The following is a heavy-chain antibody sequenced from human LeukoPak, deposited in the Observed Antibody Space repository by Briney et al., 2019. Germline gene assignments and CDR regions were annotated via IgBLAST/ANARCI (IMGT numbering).Heavy chain of an antibody. CDR2: MNPNSGNT. CDR3: ARAGRANYYGSGSPGGNWFDP. V-gene: IGHV1-8*01. CDR1: GYTFTSYD. Sequence: ASVKVSCKASGYTFTSYDINWVRQATGRGLEWMGWMNPNSGNTGYAQKFQGRVTMTRNTSISTAYMELSSLRSEDTAVYYSARAGRANYYGSGSPGGNWFDPWGQGTLVTVSS. D-gene: IGHD3-10*01. J-gene: IGHJ5*02.